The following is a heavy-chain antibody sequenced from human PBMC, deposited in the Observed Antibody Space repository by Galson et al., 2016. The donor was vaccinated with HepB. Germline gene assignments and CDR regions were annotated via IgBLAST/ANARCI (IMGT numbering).Heavy chain of an antibody. CDR2: TSGSGGST. V-gene: IGHV3-23*01. J-gene: IGHJ4*02. Sequence: SLRLSCAASGFTFSSYAINWVRQAPGKGLEWVSGTSGSGGSTYYADSVKGRFTISRDNSKNTLYLQLSSLRAEDTAVYYCAKSITGTIGGYFDYWGQGTLVTVSS. D-gene: IGHD1-7*01. CDR3: AKSITGTIGGYFDY. CDR1: GFTFSSYA.